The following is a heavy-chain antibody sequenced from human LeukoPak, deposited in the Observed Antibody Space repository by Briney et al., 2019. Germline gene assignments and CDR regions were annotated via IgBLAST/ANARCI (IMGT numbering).Heavy chain of an antibody. J-gene: IGHJ4*02. CDR1: GYTFTAYY. D-gene: IGHD3-10*01. CDR3: ARDRGYSITMVRGVIIGAWIDY. Sequence: ASVKVSCKASGYTFTAYYMHWVRQAPGQGLEWMGWINPNSGGTNYAQKFQGRVTMTRDTSISTAYMELSRLRSDDTAVYYCARDRGYSITMVRGVIIGAWIDYWGQGTLVTVSS. V-gene: IGHV1-2*02. CDR2: INPNSGGT.